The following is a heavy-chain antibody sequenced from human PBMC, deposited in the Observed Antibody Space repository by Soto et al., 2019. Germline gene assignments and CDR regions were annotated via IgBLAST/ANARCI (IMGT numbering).Heavy chain of an antibody. V-gene: IGHV3-9*01. J-gene: IGHJ5*02. CDR1: GFTFDDYA. Sequence: DVQLVESGGGLVQPGRSLRLSCAASGFTFDDYAMHWVRQAPGKGLEWVSGISWNSGSIGYADSVKGRFTISRDNAKNSLYLQVNSLRAEDTALYYCAKSWRYLDWFDPWGQGTLVTVSS. CDR3: AKSWRYLDWFDP. D-gene: IGHD1-20*01. CDR2: ISWNSGSI.